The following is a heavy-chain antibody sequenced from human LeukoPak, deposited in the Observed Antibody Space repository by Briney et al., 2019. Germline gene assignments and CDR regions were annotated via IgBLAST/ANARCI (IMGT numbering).Heavy chain of an antibody. Sequence: PGASLRLSCAASGFTFGSPWMHWVRQAPGKGLLWVSRINSDGSATSYADPVKGRFTSYRENAENPLYLQMNSLRAEDTAVYYCARGTAGYHSSYFAYWGQGNLVTVSS. J-gene: IGHJ4*02. CDR2: INSDGSAT. D-gene: IGHD3-16*02. CDR1: GFTFGSPW. CDR3: ARGTAGYHSSYFAY. V-gene: IGHV3-74*01.